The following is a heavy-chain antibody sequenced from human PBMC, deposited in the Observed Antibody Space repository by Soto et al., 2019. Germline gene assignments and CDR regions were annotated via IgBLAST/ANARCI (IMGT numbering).Heavy chain of an antibody. J-gene: IGHJ6*03. CDR1: GFTFSNYE. D-gene: IGHD6-13*01. V-gene: IGHV3-64*01. Sequence: EAQLVESGGGLVQPGGSLRLSCAASGFTFSNYEMHWVRQAPGKGLEYVSGISNNGADTDYAKSVKGRFTISSDNSENTLYLQMGSLRAEDMAVYYCARRGYGSRWPNVYMDVWGKGTTVTVSS. CDR3: ARRGYGSRWPNVYMDV. CDR2: ISNNGADT.